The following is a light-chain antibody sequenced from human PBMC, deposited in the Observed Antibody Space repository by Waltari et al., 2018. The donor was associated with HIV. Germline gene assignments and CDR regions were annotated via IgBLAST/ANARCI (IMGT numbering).Light chain of an antibody. V-gene: IGKV1-13*02. Sequence: AINLTQTPSSLSASVGDRVTITCRASQAVSPALAWYQQKPGRPPKLLIYDASTLQTGVSLRFSGRGSVTNFSLTVNTLHPEDFATYYCQQYKSFPLTYGQGTRVEIK. CDR2: DAS. J-gene: IGKJ5*01. CDR3: QQYKSFPLT. CDR1: QAVSPA.